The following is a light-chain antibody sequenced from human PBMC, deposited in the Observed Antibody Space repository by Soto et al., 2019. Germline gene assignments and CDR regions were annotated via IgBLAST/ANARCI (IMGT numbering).Light chain of an antibody. J-gene: IGKJ5*01. CDR3: QHCDNRSA. CDR1: QSVGSN. V-gene: IGKV3D-15*01. Sequence: EIVMTQSPATLSVSPGERATLSCRASQSVGSNLGWYQQKPGQAPRLLIYGASTRATGIPDRFSGSGSGTDFTLTISSLQFEDFAVYYCQHCDNRSALGKGTRLEIK. CDR2: GAS.